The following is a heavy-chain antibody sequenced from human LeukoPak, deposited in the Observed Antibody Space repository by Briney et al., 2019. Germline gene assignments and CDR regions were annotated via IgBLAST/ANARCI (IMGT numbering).Heavy chain of an antibody. CDR1: GGSFSGYY. V-gene: IGHV4-34*01. CDR3: ARKGIAARLMRAQPFDY. CDR2: INHSGST. D-gene: IGHD6-6*01. J-gene: IGHJ4*02. Sequence: SETLSLTCAVYGGSFSGYYWSRIRQPPGKGLEWIGEINHSGSTNYNPSLKSRVTISVDTSKNQFSLKLSSVTAADTAVYYCARKGIAARLMRAQPFDYWGQGTLVTVSS.